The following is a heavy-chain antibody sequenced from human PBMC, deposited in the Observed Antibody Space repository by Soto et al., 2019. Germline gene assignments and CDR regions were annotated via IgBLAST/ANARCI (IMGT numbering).Heavy chain of an antibody. D-gene: IGHD6-19*01. CDR3: AREEYSSGPRDY. V-gene: IGHV3-30-3*01. CDR1: GFTFNNHA. Sequence: QVQMVESGGGVVQPGGSLRLSCAASGFTFNNHAVHWVRQAPGKGLEWVAVISYNGRNEYYADSVKGRFTISRDNSKDTLYLQMNSLRPEDTAVYYCAREEYSSGPRDYWGQGTLVSVSS. CDR2: ISYNGRNE. J-gene: IGHJ4*02.